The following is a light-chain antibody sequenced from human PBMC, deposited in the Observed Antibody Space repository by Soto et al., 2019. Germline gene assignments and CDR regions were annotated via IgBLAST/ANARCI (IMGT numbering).Light chain of an antibody. CDR3: QQFNSYPWT. J-gene: IGKJ1*01. Sequence: AIQLTQSPSSLSASVGDRVTITCRASQGIRSSLAWFQQKAGNPPKVLIYEASVLETGGSSRFSGSGSGTDFTLSISSLQPEEFATYYCQQFNSYPWTFGQGTTVDVK. CDR1: QGIRSS. V-gene: IGKV1-13*02. CDR2: EAS.